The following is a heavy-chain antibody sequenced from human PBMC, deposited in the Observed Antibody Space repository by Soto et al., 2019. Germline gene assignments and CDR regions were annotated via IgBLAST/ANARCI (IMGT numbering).Heavy chain of an antibody. CDR1: GFTFDIYA. D-gene: IGHD5-12*01. Sequence: EVQLLESGGGLVQPGGSLRLSCAASGFTFDIYAMSWVRQAPGKGLEWVSTIIGSGGTPYYADSVKGRFTISGDNSKNTLYVQMNSLRADDTAEYYCAKHSGYDHYYDMDVWGQGTTVTVSS. CDR3: AKHSGYDHYYDMDV. J-gene: IGHJ6*02. V-gene: IGHV3-23*01. CDR2: IIGSGGTP.